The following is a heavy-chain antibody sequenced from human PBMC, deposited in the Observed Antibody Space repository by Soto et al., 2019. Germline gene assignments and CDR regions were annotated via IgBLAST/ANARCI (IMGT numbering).Heavy chain of an antibody. Sequence: LTLTCTVTGGSVSSVYYYWSWIRHPPGEGLECVGYIYYSGTTKYNPSLNTRVTISLDTSKNQFSLTLSSATAPDTAVYYCAIDGIGSVVVPPTQGFYYYNQEAVWCHGAKVTV. CDR3: AIDGIGSVVVPPTQGFYYYNQEAV. D-gene: IGHD2-2*01. J-gene: IGHJ6*02. V-gene: IGHV4-61*01. CDR1: GGSVSSVYYY. CDR2: IYYSGTT.